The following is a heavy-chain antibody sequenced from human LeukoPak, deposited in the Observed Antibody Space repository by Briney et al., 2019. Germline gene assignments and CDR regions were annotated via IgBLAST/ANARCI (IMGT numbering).Heavy chain of an antibody. CDR2: IIPIFGTA. V-gene: IGHV1-69*06. CDR3: AKGVVWEPRDYFDY. D-gene: IGHD2-8*02. J-gene: IGHJ4*02. CDR1: GGTFSSYA. Sequence: GASVKVSCKASGGTFSSYAISWVRQAPGQGLEWMGGIIPIFGTANYAQKFQGRVTITADKSTSTAYMELSSLRSEDTAVYYCAKGVVWEPRDYFDYWGQGTLVTVSS.